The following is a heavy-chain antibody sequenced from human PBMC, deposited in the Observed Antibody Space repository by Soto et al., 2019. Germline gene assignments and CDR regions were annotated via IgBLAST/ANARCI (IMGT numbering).Heavy chain of an antibody. CDR1: GGSVSSGSYY. CDR3: ARDRVGKLGLLSYYYGMDV. J-gene: IGHJ6*02. Sequence: LSLTCTVSGGSVSSGSYYWSWIRQPPGKGLEWIGYIYYSGSTNYNPSLKSRVTISVDTSKNQFSLKLSSVTAADTAVYYCARDRVGKLGLLSYYYGMDVWGQGTTVTVSS. CDR2: IYYSGST. V-gene: IGHV4-61*01. D-gene: IGHD1-7*01.